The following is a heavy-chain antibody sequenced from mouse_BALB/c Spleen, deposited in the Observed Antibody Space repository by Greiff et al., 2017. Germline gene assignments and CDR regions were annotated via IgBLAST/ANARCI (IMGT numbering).Heavy chain of an antibody. V-gene: IGHV5-9-4*01. D-gene: IGHD4-1*01. CDR2: ISSGGSYT. Sequence: EVKLMESGGGLVKPGGSLKLSCAASGFTFSSYAMSWVRQSPEKRLEWVAEISSGGSYTYYPDTVTGRFTISRDNAKNTLYLEMSSLRSEDTAMYYCARAQLTGNAMDYWGQGTSVTVSS. J-gene: IGHJ4*01. CDR1: GFTFSSYA. CDR3: ARAQLTGNAMDY.